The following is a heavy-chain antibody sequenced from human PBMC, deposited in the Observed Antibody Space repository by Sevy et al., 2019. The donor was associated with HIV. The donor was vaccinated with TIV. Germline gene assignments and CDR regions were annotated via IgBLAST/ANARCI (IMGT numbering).Heavy chain of an antibody. D-gene: IGHD4-4*01. Sequence: KQRESLKISCKASGYSFTRYWIGWVRQMPGKGPEWMGIIDPGDSETRYSPSFQGQVTISADKSISTAYLQWSSLKASDTAMYYCARRDGYSSIDYWGQGTLVTVSS. CDR1: GYSFTRYW. J-gene: IGHJ4*02. V-gene: IGHV5-51*03. CDR3: ARRDGYSSIDY. CDR2: IDPGDSET.